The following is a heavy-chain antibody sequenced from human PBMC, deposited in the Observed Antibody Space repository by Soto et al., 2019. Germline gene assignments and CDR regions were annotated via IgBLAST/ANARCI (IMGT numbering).Heavy chain of an antibody. D-gene: IGHD3-9*01. V-gene: IGHV4-34*01. CDR3: ARNQPGYYIWVPFDP. CDR1: GGSFSGYY. J-gene: IGHJ5*02. Sequence: SETLSLICAVYGGSFSGYYWSWIRQPPGKGLEWIGEINHSGSTNYNPSLKSRVTISVDTSKNQFSLKLSSVTAADTAVYYCARNQPGYYIWVPFDPWGQGTLVTVSS. CDR2: INHSGST.